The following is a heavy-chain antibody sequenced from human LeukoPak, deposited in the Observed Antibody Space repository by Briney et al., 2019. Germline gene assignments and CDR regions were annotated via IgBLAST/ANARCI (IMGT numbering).Heavy chain of an antibody. Sequence: GGSLRLSCAASGFTFSSYGMHWVRQAPGKGLEWVAVIWYDGSNKYYADSVKGRFTISRDNSKNTLYLQMNSLRAEDTAVYYCARGSSQYCTNGVCRRSYYYYGMDVWGQGTTVTVSS. V-gene: IGHV3-33*01. CDR3: ARGSSQYCTNGVCRRSYYYYGMDV. D-gene: IGHD2-8*01. CDR1: GFTFSSYG. CDR2: IWYDGSNK. J-gene: IGHJ6*02.